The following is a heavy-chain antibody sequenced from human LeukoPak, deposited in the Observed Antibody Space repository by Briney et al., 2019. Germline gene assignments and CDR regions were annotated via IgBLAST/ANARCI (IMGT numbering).Heavy chain of an antibody. D-gene: IGHD1-14*01. Sequence: SETLSLTCTVSGGSISSYYWSWIRQPPGKGLEWIGYIYYGGSTNYNPSLKSRVTISVDTSKNQFSLKLSSVTAADTAVYYCARDMTGWGQGTLVTVSS. CDR1: GGSISSYY. CDR3: ARDMTG. J-gene: IGHJ4*02. CDR2: IYYGGST. V-gene: IGHV4-59*01.